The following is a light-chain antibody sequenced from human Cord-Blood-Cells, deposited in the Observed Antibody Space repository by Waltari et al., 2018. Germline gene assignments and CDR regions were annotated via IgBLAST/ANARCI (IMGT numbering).Light chain of an antibody. V-gene: IGKV1-39*01. CDR1: QSISSY. CDR3: QQSYSTPYR. J-gene: IGKJ2*03. CDR2: AAS. Sequence: TQSPSSLSASVGDRVTITCRASQSISSYLNWYQQKPGKAPKLLIYAASSLQSGVPSRFSGSGSGTDFTLTISSLQPEDFGTYYCQQSYSTPYRFGQGTKLEIK.